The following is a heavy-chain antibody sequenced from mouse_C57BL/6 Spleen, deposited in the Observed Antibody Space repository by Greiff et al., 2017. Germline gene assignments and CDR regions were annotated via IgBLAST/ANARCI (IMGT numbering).Heavy chain of an antibody. CDR1: GFSLTSYG. CDR3: AKSMVTAGDYAMDY. Sequence: VQLLQSGPGLVAPSPSLSITCTVSGFSLTSYGVSWVRQPPGKGLEWLGVIWGDGSTNYHSALISRLSISKDNSKGQVFLNLNSLQTDDTATYYCAKSMVTAGDYAMDYWGQGTSVTVSS. D-gene: IGHD2-2*01. J-gene: IGHJ4*01. CDR2: IWGDGST. V-gene: IGHV2-3*01.